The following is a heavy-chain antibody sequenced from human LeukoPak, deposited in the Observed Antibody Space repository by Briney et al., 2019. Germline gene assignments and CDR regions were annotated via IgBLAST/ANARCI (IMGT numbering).Heavy chain of an antibody. J-gene: IGHJ6*03. CDR3: AREGQLVPYYYMDV. CDR2: ISYDGSNK. CDR1: GFTFSSYG. V-gene: IGHV3-30*03. D-gene: IGHD6-6*01. Sequence: PGGSLRLSCAASGFTFSSYGMHWVRQAPGKGLEWVAVISYDGSNKYYADSVKGRFTISRDNSKNTLYLQMNSLRAEDTAVYYCAREGQLVPYYYMDVWGKGTTVTVSS.